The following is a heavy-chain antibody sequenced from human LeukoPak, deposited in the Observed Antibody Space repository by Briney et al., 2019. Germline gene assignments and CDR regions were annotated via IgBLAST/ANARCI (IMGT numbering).Heavy chain of an antibody. CDR1: GYTFTSYD. V-gene: IGHV1-8*03. CDR2: MNPNSGNT. D-gene: IGHD3-3*01. J-gene: IGHJ6*03. Sequence: ASVKVSCKASGYTFTSYDINWVRQATGQGLEWMGWMNPNSGNTGYAQKFQGRVTITRNTSISTAYMELSSLRSEDTAVYYCARVVPYYDFWSGYVLGPPYYYYYMDVWGKGTTVTVSS. CDR3: ARVVPYYDFWSGYVLGPPYYYYYMDV.